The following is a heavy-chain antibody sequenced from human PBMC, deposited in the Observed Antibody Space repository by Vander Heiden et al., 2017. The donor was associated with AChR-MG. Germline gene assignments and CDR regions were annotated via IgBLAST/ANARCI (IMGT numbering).Heavy chain of an antibody. CDR1: GFTFSSYS. D-gene: IGHD3-22*01. V-gene: IGHV3-48*01. Sequence: EVQLVESGGGLVQPGWYLRLSCAAHGFTFSSYSMNWVRQAPGKGLEWVSYISSSSSTIYYADSVKGRFTISRDNAKNSLYLQMNSLRAEDTAVYYCARDISGASGYYYTEPFDYWGQGTLVTVSS. J-gene: IGHJ4*02. CDR2: ISSSSSTI. CDR3: ARDISGASGYYYTEPFDY.